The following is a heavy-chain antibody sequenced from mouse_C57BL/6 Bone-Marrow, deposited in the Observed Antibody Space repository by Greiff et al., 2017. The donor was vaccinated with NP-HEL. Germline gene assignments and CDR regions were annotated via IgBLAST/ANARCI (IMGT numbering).Heavy chain of an antibody. CDR2: IDPENGDT. CDR3: TTLLVDYFDY. Sequence: EVMLVESGAELVRPGASVKLSCTASGFNIKDDYMHWVKQRPEQGLEWIGWIDPENGDTEYASKFQGKATITADTSSNTAYLQLSSLTSEDTAVYYCTTLLVDYFDYWGQGTTLTVSS. D-gene: IGHD2-10*01. CDR1: GFNIKDDY. J-gene: IGHJ2*01. V-gene: IGHV14-4*01.